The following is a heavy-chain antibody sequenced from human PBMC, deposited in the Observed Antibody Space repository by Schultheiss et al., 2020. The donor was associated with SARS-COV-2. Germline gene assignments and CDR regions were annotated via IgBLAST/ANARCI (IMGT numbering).Heavy chain of an antibody. V-gene: IGHV1-2*04. D-gene: IGHD6-19*01. CDR2: INPNSGGT. Sequence: ASVKVSCKASGYTFTGYYMHWVRQAPGQGLEWMGWINPNSGGTNYAQKFQGWVTMTRDTSISTAYMELSRLRSDDTAVYYCARGGYSSGWYEYFQHWGQGTLVTVSS. CDR3: ARGGYSSGWYEYFQH. CDR1: GYTFTGYY. J-gene: IGHJ1*01.